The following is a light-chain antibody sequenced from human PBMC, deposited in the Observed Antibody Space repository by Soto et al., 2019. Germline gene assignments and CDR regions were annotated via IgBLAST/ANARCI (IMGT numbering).Light chain of an antibody. V-gene: IGKV3-11*01. J-gene: IGKJ5*01. CDR3: QQYAEGTPIT. Sequence: EIVLTQSPATLSLSPGERATLSCRASQSVSSYLAWYQQKPGQAPRLLIYDASNRATGIPARFSGSGSGTDFTLTISRLESDDFALYYCQQYAEGTPITFGQGTRLEIK. CDR2: DAS. CDR1: QSVSSY.